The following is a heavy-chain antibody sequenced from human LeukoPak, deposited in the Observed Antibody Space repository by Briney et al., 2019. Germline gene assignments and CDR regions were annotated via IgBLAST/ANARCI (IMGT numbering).Heavy chain of an antibody. Sequence: PSETLSLTCAVYGGSFSGYYWSWIRQPPGKGLEWIGEINHSGSTNYNPSLKSRVTISVDTSKNQFSLKLSSVTAADTAVYYCARASLSSGWYYFDYWGQGTLVTVSS. CDR3: ARASLSSGWYYFDY. V-gene: IGHV4-34*01. J-gene: IGHJ4*02. CDR1: GGSFSGYY. CDR2: INHSGST. D-gene: IGHD6-19*01.